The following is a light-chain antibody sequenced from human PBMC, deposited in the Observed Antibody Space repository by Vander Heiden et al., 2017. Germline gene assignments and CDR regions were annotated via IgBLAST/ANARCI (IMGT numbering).Light chain of an antibody. CDR3: QQSYSTPLT. CDR2: AAS. CDR1: QSISSY. J-gene: IGKJ4*01. V-gene: IGKV1-39*01. Sequence: DIQMTQSPSSLSASVRDRVTITCRASQSISSYLNWYHQKPGKAPKLLIYAASSLQSGVPSRFSGSGSGTDFTLTISSLQPEDFATYYCQQSYSTPLTFGGGTKVEIK.